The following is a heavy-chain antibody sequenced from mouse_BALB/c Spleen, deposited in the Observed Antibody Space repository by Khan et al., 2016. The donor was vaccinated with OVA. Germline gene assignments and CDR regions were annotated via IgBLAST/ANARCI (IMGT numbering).Heavy chain of an antibody. V-gene: IGHV14-3*02. J-gene: IGHJ3*01. CDR1: AFNIKDTY. CDR2: IDPAKDNT. D-gene: IGHD2-4*01. Sequence: EVKLLESGAELVKPGASVKLSCTASAFNIKDTYMHWVKQRPEQGLEWIGRIDPAKDNTKYDPKFQGKATITADTSSNTAYLHLSSLTSEDIAVYYCDRTTVILGFTYWGQGTLVTVSA. CDR3: DRTTVILGFTY.